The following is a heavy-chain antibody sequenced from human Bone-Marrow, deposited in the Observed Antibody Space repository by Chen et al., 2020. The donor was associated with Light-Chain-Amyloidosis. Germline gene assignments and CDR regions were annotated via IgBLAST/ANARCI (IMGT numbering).Heavy chain of an antibody. V-gene: IGHV3-53*01. CDR2: SYSGDNT. D-gene: IGHD1-26*01. Sequence: EVQLVESGGGLIQPGGSLRLSCAASGFTVSSTYMTWVRQAPGKGLEWVSVSYSGDNTYYADSVKGRFTISRDNSKNTLYLQMNSLRAEDAALYYCARDRGSYPGGGYFDYWGQGTLVSVSS. J-gene: IGHJ4*02. CDR3: ARDRGSYPGGGYFDY. CDR1: GFTVSSTY.